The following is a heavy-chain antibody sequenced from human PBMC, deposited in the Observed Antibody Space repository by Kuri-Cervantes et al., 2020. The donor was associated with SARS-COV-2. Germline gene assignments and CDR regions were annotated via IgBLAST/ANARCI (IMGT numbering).Heavy chain of an antibody. CDR1: GGSISSSSYY. D-gene: IGHD4-23*01. J-gene: IGHJ4*02. Sequence: SETLSLTWTLTGGSISSSSYYWGWIRQPPGKGLEWIGSIYYSGSTYYNPSLKSRVTISVDTSKNQFSLKLSSVTAADTAVYYCDSRSYGGPWYYFDYWGQGTLVTVSS. CDR2: IYYSGST. V-gene: IGHV4-39*07. CDR3: DSRSYGGPWYYFDY.